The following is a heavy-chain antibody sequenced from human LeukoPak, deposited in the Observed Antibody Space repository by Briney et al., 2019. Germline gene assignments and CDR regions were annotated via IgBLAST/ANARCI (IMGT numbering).Heavy chain of an antibody. Sequence: GGSLRLSCAASGFTFSSYAMSWVRQAPGKGLEWVSAISGSGGSTYYADSVKGRFTISRDNSKNTLYLQMNSLSAEDTAVYYCAKESSGSITMIVVVITNYFDYWGQGTLVTVSS. CDR3: AKESSGSITMIVVVITNYFDY. CDR1: GFTFSSYA. V-gene: IGHV3-23*01. D-gene: IGHD3-22*01. CDR2: ISGSGGST. J-gene: IGHJ4*02.